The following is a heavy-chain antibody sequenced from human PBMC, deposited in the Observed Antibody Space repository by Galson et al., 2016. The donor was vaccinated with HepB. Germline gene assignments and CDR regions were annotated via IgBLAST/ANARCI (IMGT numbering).Heavy chain of an antibody. CDR1: GGTFSTNA. CDR3: AGDHHGIPETASDS. Sequence: SVKVSCKASGGTFSTNAISWVRQAPGQGLEWMGRIIPLGTATFAQKFQGRLTITADKSTSTADMELSSLGSDDTAVYYCAGDHHGIPETASDSWGQGTLVTVSS. CDR2: IIPLGTA. D-gene: IGHD2-2*01. J-gene: IGHJ4*02. V-gene: IGHV1-69*04.